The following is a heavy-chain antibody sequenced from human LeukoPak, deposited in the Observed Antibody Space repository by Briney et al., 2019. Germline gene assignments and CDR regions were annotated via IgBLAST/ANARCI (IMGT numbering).Heavy chain of an antibody. J-gene: IGHJ4*02. V-gene: IGHV4-59*08. D-gene: IGHD3-10*01. CDR2: IYYSGST. CDR3: ARGRGAMVRY. Sequence: PSETLSLTCTVSVGSISSYYWSCIRQPPGKGLECIGDIYYSGSTNYYPSLKSRVTISVDTSKNQFSLKLSSVTAADTAVYYCARGRGAMVRYWGQGTLVTVSS. CDR1: VGSISSYY.